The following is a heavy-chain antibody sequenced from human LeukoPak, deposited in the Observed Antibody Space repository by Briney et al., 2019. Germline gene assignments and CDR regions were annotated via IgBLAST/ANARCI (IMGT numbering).Heavy chain of an antibody. Sequence: GGSLRLSCAASGFTFSSYEMNWVRQAPGKGLEWVSYISSSGSTIYYADSVKGRFTISRDNAKNSLYLQMNSLRAEDMAVYYCAKDLWGTMVRGAPGWFDPWGQGTLVTVSS. CDR1: GFTFSSYE. CDR3: AKDLWGTMVRGAPGWFDP. J-gene: IGHJ5*02. CDR2: ISSSGSTI. D-gene: IGHD3-10*01. V-gene: IGHV3-48*03.